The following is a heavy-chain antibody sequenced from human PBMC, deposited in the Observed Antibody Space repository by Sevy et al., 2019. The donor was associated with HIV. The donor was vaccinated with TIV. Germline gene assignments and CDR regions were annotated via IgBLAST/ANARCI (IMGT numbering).Heavy chain of an antibody. V-gene: IGHV3-23*01. D-gene: IGHD4-4*01. CDR3: ARVLHFDAFDI. CDR1: EFTFSSHA. J-gene: IGHJ3*02. CDR2: ISGSGGST. Sequence: GGSLRLSCTASEFTFSSHAVSWVRQAPGKGLEWVSAISGSGGSTNYADSVKGRFTISRDNSKNTLYLQMNSLRAEDTAVYYCARVLHFDAFDIWGQGTMVTVSS.